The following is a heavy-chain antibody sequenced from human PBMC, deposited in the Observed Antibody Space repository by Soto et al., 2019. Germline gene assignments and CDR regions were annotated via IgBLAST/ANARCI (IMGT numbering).Heavy chain of an antibody. CDR1: GFTFSSYG. CDR3: ARVIGGSYGAFDY. Sequence: QVQLVESGGGVVQPGRSLRLSCAASGFTFSSYGMHWVRQAPGKGLEWVAVIWYDGSNKYYADSVKGRFTISRDNSKNRLSLQMNSLRAEDTAVYYCARVIGGSYGAFDYWGQGTLVTVSS. D-gene: IGHD1-26*01. J-gene: IGHJ4*02. V-gene: IGHV3-33*01. CDR2: IWYDGSNK.